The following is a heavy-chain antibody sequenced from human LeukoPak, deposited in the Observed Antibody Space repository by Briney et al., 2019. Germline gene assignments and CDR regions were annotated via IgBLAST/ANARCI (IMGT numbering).Heavy chain of an antibody. CDR2: ISAYNGNT. CDR3: ARDPRLYSGYDVFDY. J-gene: IGHJ4*02. Sequence: ASVKVSCKASGYTFTSYGISWVRQAPGQGLEWMGWISAYNGNTNYAQKLQGRVTMTTDTSTSTAYMELRSLRSDDTAVYYCARDPRLYSGYDVFDYWGQGTLVTVSS. D-gene: IGHD5-12*01. V-gene: IGHV1-18*04. CDR1: GYTFTSYG.